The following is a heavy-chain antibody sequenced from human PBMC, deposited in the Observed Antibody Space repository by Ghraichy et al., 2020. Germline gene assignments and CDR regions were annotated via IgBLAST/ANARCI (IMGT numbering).Heavy chain of an antibody. J-gene: IGHJ4*02. V-gene: IGHV4-34*01. CDR3: ARGDSLDY. Sequence: SQTISLTCAVYGGSFSGYYWSWIRQPPGKGLEWIGEINHSGSTNYNPSLKSRVTISVDTSKNQFSLKLSSVTAADTAVYYCARGDSLDYWGQGTLVTVSS. CDR1: GGSFSGYY. CDR2: INHSGST.